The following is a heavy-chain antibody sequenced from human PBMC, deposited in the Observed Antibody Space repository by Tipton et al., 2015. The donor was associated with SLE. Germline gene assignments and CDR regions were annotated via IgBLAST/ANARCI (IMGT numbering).Heavy chain of an antibody. Sequence: LRLSCAVYGGSFSGYYWSWIRQPPGKGLEWIGEINHSGSTNYNPSLKSRVTISVDTSKNQFSLKLSSVTAADTAVYYCARGPRSLDYWGQGTLVTVSS. CDR1: GGSFSGYY. CDR2: INHSGST. J-gene: IGHJ4*02. V-gene: IGHV4-34*01. CDR3: ARGPRSLDY. D-gene: IGHD3-10*01.